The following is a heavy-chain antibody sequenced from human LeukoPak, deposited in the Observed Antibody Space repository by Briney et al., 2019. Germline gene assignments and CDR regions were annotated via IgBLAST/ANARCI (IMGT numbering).Heavy chain of an antibody. CDR3: AKRGVVIRVILVGFHKEAYYFDS. J-gene: IGHJ4*02. CDR2: ISDSGGRT. V-gene: IGHV3-23*01. D-gene: IGHD3-22*01. Sequence: GGSLRLSCAVSGITISNYGLSWVRQAPGKGLEWVAGISDSGGRTNYADSLKGRFTISRDNPKNTLSLQMNTLRAADTAGYFCAKRGVVIRVILVGFHKEAYYFDSWGQGALVTAS. CDR1: GITISNYG.